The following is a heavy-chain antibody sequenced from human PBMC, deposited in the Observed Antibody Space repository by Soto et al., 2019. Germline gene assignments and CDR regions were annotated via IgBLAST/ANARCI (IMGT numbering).Heavy chain of an antibody. CDR1: GYTFTSYW. CDR2: IYPGDSDT. J-gene: IGHJ6*02. D-gene: IGHD6-13*01. Sequence: PGESLKISCKASGYTFTSYWLGWVRQMLGKGPEWMGIIYPGDSDTRYSPSFQGQVTISADKSISTAYLQWSSLKASDTAMYYCARTSAAGKYYYGMDVWGQGTTVTVS. V-gene: IGHV5-51*01. CDR3: ARTSAAGKYYYGMDV.